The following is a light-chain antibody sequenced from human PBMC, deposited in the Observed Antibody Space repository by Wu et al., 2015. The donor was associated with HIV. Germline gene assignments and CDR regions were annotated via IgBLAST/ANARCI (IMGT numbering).Light chain of an antibody. CDR2: DAS. J-gene: IGKJ5*01. CDR3: QQSNNWPLT. Sequence: EIVLTQSPVTLSLSPGERATLSCRASQSVSTSLVWSQQKSGQAPRVFIYDASNRATGIPARFSGSGSGADFTLTISSLEPEDFAVYYCQQSNNWPLTFGQGTRLEIK. V-gene: IGKV3-11*01. CDR1: QSVSTS.